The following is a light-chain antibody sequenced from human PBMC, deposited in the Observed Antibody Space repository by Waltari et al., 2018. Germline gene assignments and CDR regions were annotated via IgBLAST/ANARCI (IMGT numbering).Light chain of an antibody. CDR1: TNDVGGYNF. V-gene: IGLV2-14*01. J-gene: IGLJ1*01. Sequence: QSALTQPASVPGSPGQSITIFCTGTTNDVGGYNFVSWYQHHPGKAPKLIIYEVTKRPSGVSTRFSGSKSGNTASLTISGLQAEDEADYYCHSYTGSRTYVFGTGTKVTVL. CDR3: HSYTGSRTYV. CDR2: EVT.